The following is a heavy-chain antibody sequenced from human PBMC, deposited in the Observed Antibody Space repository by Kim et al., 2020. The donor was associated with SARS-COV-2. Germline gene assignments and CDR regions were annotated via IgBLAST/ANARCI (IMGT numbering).Heavy chain of an antibody. Sequence: SETLSLTCSVSGGSVSTTTYYWGWIRQPPGKGLEWIGNIHYTGTTHYCPSLKSRVTIYVDTSKNQLSLRLKSVTAADTAGYYCARQGGVVVAPIADVFD. D-gene: IGHD2-15*01. CDR1: GGSVSTTTYY. J-gene: IGHJ3*02. V-gene: IGHV4-39*01. CDR3: ARQGGVVVAPIADVFD. CDR2: IHYTGTT.